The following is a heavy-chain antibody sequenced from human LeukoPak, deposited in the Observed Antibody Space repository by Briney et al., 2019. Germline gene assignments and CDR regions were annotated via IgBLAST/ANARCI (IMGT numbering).Heavy chain of an antibody. CDR2: IDNAGSIT. J-gene: IGHJ4*02. D-gene: IGHD3-3*01. CDR3: ARGPDFWSGYSGDYFDY. V-gene: IGHV3-74*03. Sequence: PGGSLRLSCAASGFTFSNYWIHWVRQAPGKGLVWVSRIDNAGSITTYADSVKGRFTISRDNAKNSLYLQMNSLRAEDTAVYYCARGPDFWSGYSGDYFDYWGQGILVTVSS. CDR1: GFTFSNYW.